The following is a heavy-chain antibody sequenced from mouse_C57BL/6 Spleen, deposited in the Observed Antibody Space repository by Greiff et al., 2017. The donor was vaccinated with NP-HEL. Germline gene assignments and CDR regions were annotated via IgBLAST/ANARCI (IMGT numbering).Heavy chain of an antibody. V-gene: IGHV1-15*01. Sequence: VQLQQSGAELVRPGASVTLSCKASGYTFTDYEMHWVKQTPVHGLEWIGAIDPETGGTAYNQKFKGKAILTADKSSSTAYMELRSLTSEDSAVYYCTRSRIYYNGSSYRYFDVWGTGTTVTVSS. D-gene: IGHD1-1*01. J-gene: IGHJ1*03. CDR2: IDPETGGT. CDR1: GYTFTDYE. CDR3: TRSRIYYNGSSYRYFDV.